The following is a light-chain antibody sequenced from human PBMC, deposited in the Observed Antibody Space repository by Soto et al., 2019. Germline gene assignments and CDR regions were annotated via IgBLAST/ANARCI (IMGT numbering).Light chain of an antibody. CDR2: EVF. CDR3: CSYAGSSTHYV. V-gene: IGLV2-23*02. Sequence: QSVLAQPASASGSPGHSSTISYTGTTSDVGIYNLVSWYQQHPGNAPKLMIYEVFKRPSGVSNRFSGSKSGNTASLTISGLQAEDEADYYCCSYAGSSTHYVFGTGTKVTVL. J-gene: IGLJ1*01. CDR1: TSDVGIYNL.